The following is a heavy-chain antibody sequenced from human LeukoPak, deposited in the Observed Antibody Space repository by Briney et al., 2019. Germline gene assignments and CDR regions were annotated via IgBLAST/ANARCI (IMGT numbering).Heavy chain of an antibody. CDR2: INPSGGST. CDR3: ARDFGVGYWYFDL. J-gene: IGHJ2*01. CDR1: GYTFTSYY. Sequence: ASVKVSCKASGYTFTSYYMHWVRQAPGQGLEWMGIINPSGGSTSYAQKFQGRVPMTRDTSTSTVYMELSSLRSEDTAVYYCARDFGVGYWYFDLWGRGTLVTVSS. V-gene: IGHV1-46*01. D-gene: IGHD3-3*01.